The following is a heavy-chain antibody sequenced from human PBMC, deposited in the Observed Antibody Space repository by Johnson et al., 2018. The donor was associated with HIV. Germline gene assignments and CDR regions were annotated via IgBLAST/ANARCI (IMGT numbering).Heavy chain of an antibody. CDR1: GFTFDDYA. Sequence: VQLVESGGGLVQPGRSLRLSCAASGFTFDDYAMHWVRQAPGKGLEWVSGISWNSGSIGYGDSVKGRFTISRDDSKETLYLQMNSLKIEDTAVYYCNTVVMQWDQQVGWTRAFEIWGQGTMVTVSS. V-gene: IGHV3-9*01. CDR2: ISWNSGSI. D-gene: IGHD1-26*01. J-gene: IGHJ3*02. CDR3: NTVVMQWDQQVGWTRAFEI.